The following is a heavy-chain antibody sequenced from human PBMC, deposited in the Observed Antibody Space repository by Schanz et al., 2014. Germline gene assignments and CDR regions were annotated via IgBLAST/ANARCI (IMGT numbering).Heavy chain of an antibody. D-gene: IGHD6-13*01. CDR1: GFTFSNYW. CDR2: VSSRSDEI. V-gene: IGHV3-23*04. J-gene: IGHJ4*02. Sequence: EVQLVESGGGLVQPGGSLRLSCVASGFTFSNYWMTWVRQAPGKGLEWVAAVSSRSDEIKYADSVRGRFTISRDNSRSTMYLQMNSLRAEDTAVYYCAKSQGSSFDSWGQGTLVTVSS. CDR3: AKSQGSSFDS.